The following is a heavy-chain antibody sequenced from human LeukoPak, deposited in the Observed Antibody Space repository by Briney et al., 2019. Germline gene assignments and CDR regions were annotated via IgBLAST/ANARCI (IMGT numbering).Heavy chain of an antibody. J-gene: IGHJ4*02. V-gene: IGHV1-2*02. CDR1: GYTFTGYY. CDR2: INPNSGGT. D-gene: IGHD1-26*01. Sequence: ASVKVSCKASGYTFTGYYMHWVRRASGQGLEWMGWINPNSGGTNYAQKFQGRVTMTRDTSISTAYMELSRLRSDDTAVYYCARLVGATAIDYWGQGTLVTVSS. CDR3: ARLVGATAIDY.